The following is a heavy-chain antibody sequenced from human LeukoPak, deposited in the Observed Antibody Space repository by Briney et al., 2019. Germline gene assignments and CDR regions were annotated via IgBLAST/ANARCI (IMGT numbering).Heavy chain of an antibody. V-gene: IGHV4-59*12. D-gene: IGHD2-2*01. CDR1: GDSISSYY. Sequence: PSETLSLTCTVSGDSISSYYWNWIRQPPGKGLEWIGYIYYNGSTNYNPSLKSRVTISVDTSKNQVSLKLRSVTAADTAVYYCARGGVSVVPAAPTHYGLDVWGQGTTVTVSS. CDR3: ARGGVSVVPAAPTHYGLDV. CDR2: IYYNGST. J-gene: IGHJ6*02.